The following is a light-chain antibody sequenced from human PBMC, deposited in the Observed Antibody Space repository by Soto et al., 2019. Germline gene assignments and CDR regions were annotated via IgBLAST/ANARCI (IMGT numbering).Light chain of an antibody. CDR3: QQSYSPHS. CDR2: AAS. CDR1: QSISSY. V-gene: IGKV1-39*01. Sequence: DIQMTQSPSSLSASVGDRITITCRASQSISSYLNWYQHKPGKVPKLLIYAASNLQGGVPSRFSGSGSGTDFILTISSLQPEDFATYYCQQSYSPHSFGQGTKLEIK. J-gene: IGKJ2*03.